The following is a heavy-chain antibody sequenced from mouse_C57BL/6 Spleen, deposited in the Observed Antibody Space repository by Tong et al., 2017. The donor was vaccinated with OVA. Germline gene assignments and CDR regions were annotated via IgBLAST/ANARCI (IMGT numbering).Heavy chain of an antibody. V-gene: IGHV1-53*01. CDR2: INPSNGGT. Sequence: VQLQESGTELVKPGASVKLSCKASGYTFTSYWMHWVKQRPGQGLEWIGNINPSNGGTNYNEKFKSKATLTVDKSFTTANMQLSSLKSEYTAFYYCARANSASSWGYSFDSCGLRTTLTVS. D-gene: IGHD1-1*01. CDR3: ARANSASSWGYSFDS. CDR1: GYTFTSYW. J-gene: IGHJ2*01.